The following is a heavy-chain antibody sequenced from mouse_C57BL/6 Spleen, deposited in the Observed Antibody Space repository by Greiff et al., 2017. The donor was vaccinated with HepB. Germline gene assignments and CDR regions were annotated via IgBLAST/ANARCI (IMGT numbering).Heavy chain of an antibody. CDR3: ARSDGNYYFDY. CDR2: IYPGSGST. V-gene: IGHV1-55*01. J-gene: IGHJ2*01. CDR1: GYTFTSYW. Sequence: QVHVKQPGAELVKPGASVKMSCKASGYTFTSYWITWVKQRPGQGLEWIGDIYPGSGSTNYNEKFKSKATLTVDTSSSTAYMQLSSLTSEDSAVYYCARSDGNYYFDYWGQGTTLTVSS. D-gene: IGHD2-1*01.